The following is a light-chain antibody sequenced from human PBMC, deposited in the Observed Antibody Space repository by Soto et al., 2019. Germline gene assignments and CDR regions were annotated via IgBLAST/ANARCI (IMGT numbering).Light chain of an antibody. V-gene: IGLV1-40*01. J-gene: IGLJ3*02. CDR2: GNG. Sequence: QSALTQPPSVSGAPGQRVTIACDGSSNNIGAGYDVHWYQHVPGSAPKLLIYGNGNRPSGVPDRFSASKFGTSASLAIAGIQTDDEADYYCQSYDNRLTVSVFGGGTQLTVL. CDR1: SNNIGAGYD. CDR3: QSYDNRLTVSV.